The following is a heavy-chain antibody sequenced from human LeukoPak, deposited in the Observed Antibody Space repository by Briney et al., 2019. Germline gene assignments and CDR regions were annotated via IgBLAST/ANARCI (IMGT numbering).Heavy chain of an antibody. J-gene: IGHJ4*02. CDR1: GYTFTSYG. D-gene: IGHD6-6*01. V-gene: IGHV1-18*01. CDR3: ARDLDSSSSHLFDY. CDR2: ISAYNGNT. Sequence: ASAKVSCKASGYTFTSYGISWVRQAPGQGLEWMGWISAYNGNTNYAQKLQGRVTMTTDTSTSTAYMELRSLRSDDTAVYYCARDLDSSSSHLFDYWGQGTLVTVSS.